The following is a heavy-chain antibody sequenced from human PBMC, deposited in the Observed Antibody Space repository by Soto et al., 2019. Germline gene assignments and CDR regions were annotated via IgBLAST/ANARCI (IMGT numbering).Heavy chain of an antibody. D-gene: IGHD3-22*01. CDR1: GFTFSTYG. CDR2: IQYHGINK. Sequence: GGSLRLSCAASGFTFSTYGMHWVRQAPGKGLEWVAFIQYHGINKDYADSVKGRFTISRDNSRNTLYLQMNSLRAEDTAVYYCARGLDHYSSGYYLDFWGQGALVTVSS. J-gene: IGHJ4*02. CDR3: ARGLDHYSSGYYLDF. V-gene: IGHV3-30*02.